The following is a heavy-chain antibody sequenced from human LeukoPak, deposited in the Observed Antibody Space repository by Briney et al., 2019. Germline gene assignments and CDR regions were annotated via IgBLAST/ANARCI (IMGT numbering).Heavy chain of an antibody. CDR2: IYYSGST. CDR1: GGSISSSSYY. V-gene: IGHV4-39*01. D-gene: IGHD1-26*01. J-gene: IGHJ5*02. Sequence: SETMSLTCTVSGGSISSSSYYWGWIRQPPGKGLEWIGSIYYSGSTYYNPSLKSRVTISVDTSKNQFSLKLSSVTAADTAVYYCASCSVIVGGSWFDPWGQGTLVTVSS. CDR3: ASCSVIVGGSWFDP.